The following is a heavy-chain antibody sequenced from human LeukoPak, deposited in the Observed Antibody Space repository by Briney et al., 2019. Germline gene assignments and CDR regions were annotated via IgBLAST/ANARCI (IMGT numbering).Heavy chain of an antibody. CDR3: ARVSGRYYYGLDV. Sequence: SETLSLTCAVYGGSFSGYYWSWIRQPPGKGLEWIGHIYYSGNTDYNPSLKSRPSISLDTSKNQFSLTLRSLTAEDTAVYYCARVSGRYYYGLDVWGQGTTVTVSS. D-gene: IGHD6-25*01. J-gene: IGHJ6*02. CDR1: GGSFSGYY. V-gene: IGHV4-34*09. CDR2: IYYSGNT.